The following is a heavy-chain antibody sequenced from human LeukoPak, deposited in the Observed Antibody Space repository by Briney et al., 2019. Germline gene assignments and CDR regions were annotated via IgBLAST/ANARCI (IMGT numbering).Heavy chain of an antibody. CDR2: IYYSGST. D-gene: IGHD1-14*01. CDR3: GKDEQGFGMQTSH. Sequence: SETLSLTCTVSGGSISSGGYYWSWIRQHPGKGLEWIGYIYYSGSTYYNPSLKSRVTISVDTSKNQFSLKLSSVTAADTAVYYCGKDEQGFGMQTSHWGQGTLVTVSS. CDR1: GGSISSGGYY. V-gene: IGHV4-31*03. J-gene: IGHJ4*02.